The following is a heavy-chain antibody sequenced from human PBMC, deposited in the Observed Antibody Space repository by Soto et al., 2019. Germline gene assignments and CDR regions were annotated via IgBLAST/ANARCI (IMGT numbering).Heavy chain of an antibody. Sequence: QVQLVESGGGVVQPGRSLRLSCVASGFTFSRYGMHWVRQAPGKGLEWVAVIWNDGSKQVYDDSVKGRFTISRDNSKNTLYLEMDSLRDEDTSVYYCARDDDYEANAIDLWGQETLVTVSS. CDR3: ARDDDYEANAIDL. D-gene: IGHD4-17*01. J-gene: IGHJ5*02. CDR1: GFTFSRYG. CDR2: IWNDGSKQ. V-gene: IGHV3-33*01.